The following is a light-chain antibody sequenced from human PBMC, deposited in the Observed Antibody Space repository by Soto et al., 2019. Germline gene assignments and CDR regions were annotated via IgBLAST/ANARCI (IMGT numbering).Light chain of an antibody. V-gene: IGKV3-15*01. CDR2: GAS. CDR1: LTMNNN. J-gene: IGKJ2*01. Sequence: EIVMTQSPATLSVSPGESVTLSCRASLTMNNNIAWYQHKPGQAPRLLIFGASTRATGIPTRFTGSGSETEFTLTIGSLQSEDLAVYYCQQYYNWPPYTFGQGTKLEIK. CDR3: QQYYNWPPYT.